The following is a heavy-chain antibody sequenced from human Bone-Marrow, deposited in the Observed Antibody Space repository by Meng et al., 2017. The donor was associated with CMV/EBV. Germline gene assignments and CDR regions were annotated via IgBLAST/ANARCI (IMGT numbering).Heavy chain of an antibody. V-gene: IGHV1-69*10. CDR1: GGTFSNYA. CDR2: IIPILGIV. CDR3: ARGYCSSPSCYGRALDY. J-gene: IGHJ4*02. D-gene: IGHD2-2*01. Sequence: SVKVSCKASGGTFSNYAISWVRQAPGQGLEWMGGIIPILGIVHYAQDFQGRVTINADKSTNTIYMELSSLRSEDTAVYYCARGYCSSPSCYGRALDYWGQGTLVAASS.